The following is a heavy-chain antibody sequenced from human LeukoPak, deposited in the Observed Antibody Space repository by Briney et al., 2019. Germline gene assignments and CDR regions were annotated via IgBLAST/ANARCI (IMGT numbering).Heavy chain of an antibody. Sequence: SETLSLTCSVSGASITSTSYCWGWIRQPPGKGLECIASICYSGSTYSNPSLESRVSISVDTSKSQFSLNVRDVTAADTAVYYCARFPTTTSTLAPGWGQGTLVTVSS. CDR1: GASITSTSYC. V-gene: IGHV4-39*01. CDR2: ICYSGST. J-gene: IGHJ4*02. D-gene: IGHD1-1*01. CDR3: ARFPTTTSTLAPG.